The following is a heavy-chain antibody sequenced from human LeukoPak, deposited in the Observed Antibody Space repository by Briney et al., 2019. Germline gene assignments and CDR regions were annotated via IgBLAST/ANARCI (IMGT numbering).Heavy chain of an antibody. CDR2: IIPIFGTA. D-gene: IGHD3-22*01. CDR3: ARDRKSSGYYLDY. J-gene: IGHJ4*02. CDR1: GGTFSSYA. V-gene: IGHV1-69*05. Sequence: GASVKVSCKASGGTFSSYAISWVRQVPGQGLEWMGGIIPIFGTANYAQKFQGRVTITTDESTSTAYMELSSLRSEDTAVYYCARDRKSSGYYLDYWGQGTLVTVSS.